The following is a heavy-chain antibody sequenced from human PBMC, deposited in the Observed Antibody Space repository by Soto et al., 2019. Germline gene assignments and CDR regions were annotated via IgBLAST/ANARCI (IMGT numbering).Heavy chain of an antibody. V-gene: IGHV5-51*01. J-gene: IGHJ6*02. CDR2: IYPGDSDT. Sequence: GASLKISCKGSGYSFTSYWIGWVRQMPGKGLEWMGIIYPGDSDTRYSPSFQGQVTISADKSISTAYLQWSSLKASDTAMYYCARRRCGYSYGRGYGMDFWGQGTSVTVSS. CDR3: ARRRCGYSYGRGYGMDF. CDR1: GYSFTSYW. D-gene: IGHD5-18*01.